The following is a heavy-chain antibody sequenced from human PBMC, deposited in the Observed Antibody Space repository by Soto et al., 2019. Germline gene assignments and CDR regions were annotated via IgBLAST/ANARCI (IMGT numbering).Heavy chain of an antibody. J-gene: IGHJ3*01. CDR3: ASSGSSGYHLYRLGSNDAFDV. D-gene: IGHD6-19*01. CDR2: IGSSGITR. Sequence: EVQLVESGGGLVQPGGSLRLSCAASGFTFSSFTMNWVRQAPGKGLEWVSYIGSSGITRYHADSVKGRFTVSRDNARNSLYLQMNSLRDEDTALYYCASSGSSGYHLYRLGSNDAFDVWGQGTMVTVSP. V-gene: IGHV3-48*02. CDR1: GFTFSSFT.